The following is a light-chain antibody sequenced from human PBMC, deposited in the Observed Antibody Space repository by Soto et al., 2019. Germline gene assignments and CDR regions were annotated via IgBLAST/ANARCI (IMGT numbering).Light chain of an antibody. J-gene: IGLJ2*01. Sequence: QSAPTQPASVSGSPGQSITISCTGTSSDVGGYNYVSWYQQHPGKAPKLMIYEVNNRPSGVSNRFSGSKSGNTASLTISGLQAEDEADYYCSSYTSSSTLVVFGGGTQLTVL. CDR3: SSYTSSSTLVV. CDR1: SSDVGGYNY. V-gene: IGLV2-14*01. CDR2: EVN.